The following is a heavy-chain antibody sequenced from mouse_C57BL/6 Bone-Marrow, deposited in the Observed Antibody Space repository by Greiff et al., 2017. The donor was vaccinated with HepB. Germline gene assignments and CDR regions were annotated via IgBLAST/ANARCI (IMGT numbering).Heavy chain of an antibody. CDR3: AREGGYYYAMDY. J-gene: IGHJ4*01. Sequence: VQLQQSGAELVKPGASVKISCKASGYAFSSYWMNWVKQRPGKGLEWIGQIYPGDGDTNYNGKFKGKATLTADKSSSTAYMQLSSLTSEDSAVYFCAREGGYYYAMDYWGQGTSVTVSS. CDR2: IYPGDGDT. D-gene: IGHD2-2*01. V-gene: IGHV1-80*01. CDR1: GYAFSSYW.